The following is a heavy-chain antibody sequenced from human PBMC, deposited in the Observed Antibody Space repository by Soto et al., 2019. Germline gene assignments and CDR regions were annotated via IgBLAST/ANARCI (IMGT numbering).Heavy chain of an antibody. J-gene: IGHJ5*02. CDR3: ARHGSGSYYNNWFDP. V-gene: IGHV4-4*02. D-gene: IGHD3-10*01. Sequence: PSETLSLTCAVSGGSISSTNWWSWVRQPPGKGLEWIGEIYHSGSANYNPSLKSRVTISVDTSKNQFSLKLSSVTVADTAVYYCARHGSGSYYNNWFDPWGQGTLVTVSS. CDR1: GGSISSTNW. CDR2: IYHSGSA.